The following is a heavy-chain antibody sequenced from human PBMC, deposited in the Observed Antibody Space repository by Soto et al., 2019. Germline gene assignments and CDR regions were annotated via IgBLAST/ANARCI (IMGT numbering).Heavy chain of an antibody. Sequence: LEAMSVTCAVEKWPVSGDYWTWIRQPPGKGLEWIGEIYHGLSIVYNPSLESRVTISGDSSKNQFSLKLTSVTAADTAIYYCARHGGSFPAYLVPGALVPVSS. V-gene: IGHV4-34*01. CDR3: ARHGGSFPAY. CDR1: KWPVSGDY. D-gene: IGHD3-16*01. J-gene: IGHJ4*02. CDR2: IYHGLSI.